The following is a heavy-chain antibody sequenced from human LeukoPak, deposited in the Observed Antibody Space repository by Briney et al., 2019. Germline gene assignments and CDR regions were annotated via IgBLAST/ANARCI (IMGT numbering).Heavy chain of an antibody. Sequence: ASVKVSCKASGYTFTSYGISWVRQAPGQGLEWMGWISAYNGNTNYAQKLQGRVTITADESTSTAYMELSSLRSEDTAVYYCARDSIVGATETGGVDYWGQGTLVTVSS. J-gene: IGHJ4*02. CDR3: ARDSIVGATETGGVDY. CDR2: ISAYNGNT. D-gene: IGHD1-26*01. V-gene: IGHV1-18*01. CDR1: GYTFTSYG.